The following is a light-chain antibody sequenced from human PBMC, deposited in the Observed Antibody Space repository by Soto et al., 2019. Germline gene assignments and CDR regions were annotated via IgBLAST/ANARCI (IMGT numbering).Light chain of an antibody. V-gene: IGKV3-15*01. CDR3: QQYNNWPPRAWT. Sequence: EIVMTQSPATLSVSPGERATLSCRASQSVSSNLAWYQQKPGQAPRLLIYGASTRATGIPARFSGSGSGTEFPHTPRSLQSEDFAVYYCQQYNNWPPRAWTFGQGTKVKIK. J-gene: IGKJ1*01. CDR1: QSVSSN. CDR2: GAS.